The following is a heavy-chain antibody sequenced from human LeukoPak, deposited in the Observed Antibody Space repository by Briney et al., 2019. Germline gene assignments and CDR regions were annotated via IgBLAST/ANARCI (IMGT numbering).Heavy chain of an antibody. CDR2: ISGRADLT. J-gene: IGHJ5*02. Sequence: GGSLRLSCAASGFTFSTYGITWVRQAPGKGLEWVSAISGRADLTFYADSVKGRFTISRDNSKNTLYLQMNSLRAEDTAVYYCAKDRESSGWYENWFDPWGQGTLVTVSP. D-gene: IGHD6-19*01. CDR3: AKDRESSGWYENWFDP. V-gene: IGHV3-23*01. CDR1: GFTFSTYG.